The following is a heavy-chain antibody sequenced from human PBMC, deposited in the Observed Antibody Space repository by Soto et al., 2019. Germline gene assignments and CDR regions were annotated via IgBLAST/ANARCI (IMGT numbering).Heavy chain of an antibody. CDR3: AKGRSGFVWDYFDY. CDR1: GYTFTSYY. CDR2: INPSGGST. J-gene: IGHJ4*02. Sequence: QVQLVQSGAEVKKPGASMKASCKASGYTFTSYYMHWVRQAPGQGLEWMGIINPSGGSTSYAQKFQGRVTITGDTSTSTVYMELSSLISEDTAVYYCAKGRSGFVWDYFDYWGQGTLVTVSS. V-gene: IGHV1-46*01. D-gene: IGHD6-19*01.